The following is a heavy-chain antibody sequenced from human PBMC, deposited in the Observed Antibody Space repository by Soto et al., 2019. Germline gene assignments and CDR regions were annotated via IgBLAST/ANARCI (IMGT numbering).Heavy chain of an antibody. V-gene: IGHV3-53*01. CDR3: ATRYGSGRYFFDY. Sequence: GGSLRLSCAVSGLSVSDHYVTWVGQTPGKGLEWVSIMYCAGGTYYADSVKGRFTISRDNFENTVYLEMTSLRADDTAVYYCATRYGSGRYFFDYWGQGALVTVSS. CDR2: MYCAGGT. J-gene: IGHJ4*02. CDR1: GLSVSDHY. D-gene: IGHD6-19*01.